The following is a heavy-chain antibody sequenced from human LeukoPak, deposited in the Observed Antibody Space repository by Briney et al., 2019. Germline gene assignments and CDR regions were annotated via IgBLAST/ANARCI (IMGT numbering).Heavy chain of an antibody. CDR3: ARDKELSVGQWFGELKRVTEHHRYCYIDV. D-gene: IGHD3-10*01. CDR1: GYTFTSYY. V-gene: IGHV1-46*01. Sequence: GASVTVSCKASGYTFTSYYMHWVLQAPGQGLEWMGIINPSGGSTSYAQKFQGRVTMTRDTSTSTVYMELSSLRSEDTAVYYCARDKELSVGQWFGELKRVTEHHRYCYIDVWGKGSTVTISS. J-gene: IGHJ6*03. CDR2: INPSGGST.